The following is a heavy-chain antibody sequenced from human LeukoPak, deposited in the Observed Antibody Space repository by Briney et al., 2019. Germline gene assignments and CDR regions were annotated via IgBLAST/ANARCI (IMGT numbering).Heavy chain of an antibody. V-gene: IGHV1-2*04. CDR1: GYTFTGYY. CDR3: ARAVKVYDPSGMDV. J-gene: IGHJ6*02. CDR2: INPNSGGT. D-gene: IGHD1-1*01. Sequence: ASVKVCCKASGYTFTGYYMHWVRQAPGQGLEWMGWINPNSGGTNYAQKFQGWVTMTRDTSISTAYMELSRLRSDDTAVYYCARAVKVYDPSGMDVWGQGTTVTVSS.